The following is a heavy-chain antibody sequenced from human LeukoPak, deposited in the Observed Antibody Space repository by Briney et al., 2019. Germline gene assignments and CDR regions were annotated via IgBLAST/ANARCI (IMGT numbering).Heavy chain of an antibody. Sequence: SETLSLTCTVSGGSISSSSYYWGWIRQPPGKGLEWIGSIYYSGSTYYNPSLKSRVTISVDTSKNQFSLKLSSVTAADTAVYYCARGFTEVPYYYGSGGAWFDPWGQGTLVAVSS. CDR3: ARGFTEVPYYYGSGGAWFDP. CDR2: IYYSGST. CDR1: GGSISSSSYY. D-gene: IGHD3-10*01. J-gene: IGHJ5*02. V-gene: IGHV4-39*07.